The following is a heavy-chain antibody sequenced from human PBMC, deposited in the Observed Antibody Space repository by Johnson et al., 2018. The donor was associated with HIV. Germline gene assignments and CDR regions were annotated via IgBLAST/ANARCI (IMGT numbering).Heavy chain of an antibody. CDR2: LFSGGTT. CDR1: GFTVSSNY. V-gene: IGHV3-66*01. J-gene: IGHJ3*02. D-gene: IGHD5-24*01. CDR3: ARACRDGYTCDAFDI. Sequence: EVQLVESGGGLVQPGGSLRLSCAASGFTVSSNYMSWVRQAPGQGLAWVSVLFSGGTTYYADSVKGRFTISRDNSKNTLYLQMNSLRAEDTAVYYCARACRDGYTCDAFDIWGQGTMVTVSS.